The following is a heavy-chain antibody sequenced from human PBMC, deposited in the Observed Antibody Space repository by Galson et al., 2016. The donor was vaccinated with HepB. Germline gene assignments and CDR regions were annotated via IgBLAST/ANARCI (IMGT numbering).Heavy chain of an antibody. CDR2: ISRRGSSI. J-gene: IGHJ4*02. Sequence: SLRLSCAASGFTFIDYYMSWIRQAPGKGLEWVSYISRRGSSIYYADSVRGRFTISRDDARKSVYLQMDSLRAEDTAVYYCASVHADKYFYRIDFWGQGTLVTVSS. CDR1: GFTFIDYY. D-gene: IGHD2/OR15-2a*01. CDR3: ASVHADKYFYRIDF. V-gene: IGHV3-11*01.